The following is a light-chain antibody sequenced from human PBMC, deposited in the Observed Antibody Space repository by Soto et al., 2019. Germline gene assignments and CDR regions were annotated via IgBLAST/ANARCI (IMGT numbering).Light chain of an antibody. CDR3: ATWDRSLSVYVL. CDR1: SSNVGSNY. Sequence: QSVLTQPPSVSAAPGQTVTISCSGSSSNVGSNYVSWYQQLPGTAPKLLIYDNNKRPSGIPDRFSGSKSGTSATLDITGLQTGDEADYYCATWDRSLSVYVLFGGGTKLTAL. J-gene: IGLJ2*01. V-gene: IGLV1-51*01. CDR2: DNN.